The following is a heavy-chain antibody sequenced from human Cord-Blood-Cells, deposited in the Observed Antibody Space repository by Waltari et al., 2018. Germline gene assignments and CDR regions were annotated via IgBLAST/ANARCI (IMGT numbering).Heavy chain of an antibody. CDR3: ARLEADYGDYLGAFDI. V-gene: IGHV4-38-2*01. J-gene: IGHJ3*02. CDR2: IYHSGTT. D-gene: IGHD4-17*01. Sequence: QVQLQESSPGLVKPSETLSLTCAVSGYSISRGYYWGWIRQPPGKGLEWIGSIYHSGTTYYNPSLKSRVTISVDTSKNQFSLKLSVVTAADTAVYYCARLEADYGDYLGAFDIWGQGTMVTVSS. CDR1: GYSISRGYY.